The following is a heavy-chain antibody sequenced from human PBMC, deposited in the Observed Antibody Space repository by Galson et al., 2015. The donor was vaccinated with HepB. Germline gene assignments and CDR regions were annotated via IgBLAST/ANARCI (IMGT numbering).Heavy chain of an antibody. V-gene: IGHV4-31*03. Sequence: TLSLTCTVSGGSISSGGYYWSWIRQPPGKGLEWIGYISNSGSTYYNPSLKSRVIISVDMSKNQFSLKVSSVTAADTAVYYCARQDYRIYYMDVWGKGTTVTVSS. CDR2: ISNSGST. J-gene: IGHJ6*03. CDR3: ARQDYRIYYMDV. D-gene: IGHD4/OR15-4a*01. CDR1: GGSISSGGYY.